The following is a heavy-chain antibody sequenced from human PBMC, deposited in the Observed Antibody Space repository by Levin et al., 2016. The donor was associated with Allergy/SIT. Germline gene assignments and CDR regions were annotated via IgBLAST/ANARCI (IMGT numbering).Heavy chain of an antibody. Sequence: GESLNSCAASGFSVRANFMSWVRQAPGKGLEWVSVLYGGGDTYYADTVRGRFIVSRHDSRNTLYLQMNSLRTEDTAIYYCARVGAGLRMVRAANYGMDVWGQGTTVIVSS. CDR3: ARVGAGLRMVRAANYGMDV. J-gene: IGHJ6*02. CDR1: GFSVRANF. CDR2: LYGGGDT. D-gene: IGHD3-10*01. V-gene: IGHV3-53*04.